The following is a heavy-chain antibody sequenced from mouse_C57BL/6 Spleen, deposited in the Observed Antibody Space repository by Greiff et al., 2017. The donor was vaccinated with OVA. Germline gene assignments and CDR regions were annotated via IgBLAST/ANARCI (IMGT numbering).Heavy chain of an antibody. D-gene: IGHD1-1*01. CDR2: IHPNSGST. V-gene: IGHV1-64*01. J-gene: IGHJ2*01. Sequence: VQLQQPGAELVKPGASVKLSCKASGYTFTSYWMHWVKQRPGQGLEWIGMIHPNSGSTNYNEKFKSKATLTVDKSSSTAYMQLSSLTSEDSAVYYCARRGYGSSTGYFDYWGQGTTLTVSS. CDR3: ARRGYGSSTGYFDY. CDR1: GYTFTSYW.